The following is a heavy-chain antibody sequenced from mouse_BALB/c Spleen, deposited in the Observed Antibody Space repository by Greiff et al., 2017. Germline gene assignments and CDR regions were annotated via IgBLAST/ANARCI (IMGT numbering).Heavy chain of an antibody. CDR1: GFTFSDYY. CDR3: ARGGEVRRRGYFDY. Sequence: EVMLVESGGGLVKPGGSLKLSCAASGFTFSDYYMYWVRQTPEKRLEWVATISDGGSYTYYPDSVKGRFTISRDNAKNNLYLQMSSLKSEDTAMYYCARGGEVRRRGYFDYWGQGTTLTVSS. V-gene: IGHV5-4*02. J-gene: IGHJ2*01. CDR2: ISDGGSYT. D-gene: IGHD2-14*01.